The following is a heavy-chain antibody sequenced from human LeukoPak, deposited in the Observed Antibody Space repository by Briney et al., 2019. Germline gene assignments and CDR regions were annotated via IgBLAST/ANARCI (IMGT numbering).Heavy chain of an antibody. D-gene: IGHD1-1*01. CDR1: GFAFNIYG. CDR2: IRYDASNK. J-gene: IGHJ6*03. CDR3: SRVRDYYMDV. Sequence: PGGSLRLSCAASGFAFNIYGMHWVRQAPGKGLEWVAFIRYDASNKFYEDSVKGRFTISRDNSKNTLYLQMNSLRAEGTAVYYCSRVRDYYMDVWGKGTTVTVSS. V-gene: IGHV3-30*02.